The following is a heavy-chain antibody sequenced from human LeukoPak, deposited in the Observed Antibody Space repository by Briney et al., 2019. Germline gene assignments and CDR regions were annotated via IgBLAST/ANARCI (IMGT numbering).Heavy chain of an antibody. D-gene: IGHD2-2*02. Sequence: GGSLRLSCAASGFTFSSYWMSWVRQAPGKGLEWVANIKQDGSEKYYVDSVKGRFTISRDNAKNSLYLQMNSLRAEDTAVYYCACSSTSCYTPFDYWGQGTLVTVSS. CDR3: ACSSTSCYTPFDY. J-gene: IGHJ4*02. V-gene: IGHV3-7*01. CDR1: GFTFSSYW. CDR2: IKQDGSEK.